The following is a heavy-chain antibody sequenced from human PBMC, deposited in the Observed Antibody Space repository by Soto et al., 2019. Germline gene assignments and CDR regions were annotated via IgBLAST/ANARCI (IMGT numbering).Heavy chain of an antibody. D-gene: IGHD4-17*01. CDR3: ATMGTPVTGLYYFDY. V-gene: IGHV4-30-4*01. Sequence: SESVSHTCTVSGGSLSTANYYWSWNRHPPGKGLEWIGFMSYSGTTHYSASLRSRVSISVDTSKNQFSLDLSSVTAADTAVYYCATMGTPVTGLYYFDYWGQGTLVTVS. J-gene: IGHJ4*02. CDR2: MSYSGTT. CDR1: GGSLSTANYY.